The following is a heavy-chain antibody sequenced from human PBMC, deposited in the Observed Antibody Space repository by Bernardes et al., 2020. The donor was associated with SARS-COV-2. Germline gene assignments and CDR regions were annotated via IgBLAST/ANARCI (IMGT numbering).Heavy chain of an antibody. CDR1: GFSFSSYW. CDR3: ARMGGNWFLDY. CDR2: IDSEGST. D-gene: IGHD1-1*01. Sequence: GGSLRLSCEVSGFSFSSYWMHWVRQAPGKGLVWVSRIDSEGSTRYAASVKGRFTISRDNAKNTLYLQMNSLTAEDTAVYYCARMGGNWFLDYWGQGTLVTVSS. J-gene: IGHJ4*02. V-gene: IGHV3-74*01.